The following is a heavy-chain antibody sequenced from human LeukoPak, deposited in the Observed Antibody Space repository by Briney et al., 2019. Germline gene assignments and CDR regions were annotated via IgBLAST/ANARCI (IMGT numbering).Heavy chain of an antibody. V-gene: IGHV1-46*01. J-gene: IGHJ5*02. Sequence: GASVKVSCKASGYTFTSYYMHWVRQAPGQGLEWMGIINPSGGSTSYAQKFQGRVTMTRDMSTSTVYMELSSLRSEDTAVYYCARGGIAAVLPLNWFDPWGQGTLVTVSS. CDR3: ARGGIAAVLPLNWFDP. D-gene: IGHD6-13*01. CDR1: GYTFTSYY. CDR2: INPSGGST.